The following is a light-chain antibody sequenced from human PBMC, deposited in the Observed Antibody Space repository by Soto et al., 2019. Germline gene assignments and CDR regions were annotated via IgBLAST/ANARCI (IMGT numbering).Light chain of an antibody. Sequence: GDRVDLSCRASQSISSNYLAWYEQKPGKAPNLLIYAASTLQSGVPSRFRGSGSGTEFTLTIDRLQPEDFAAYFCQQSDRLPLTFGGGTKVDI. CDR2: AAS. CDR1: QSISSNY. J-gene: IGKJ4*01. CDR3: QQSDRLPLT. V-gene: IGKV1-39*01.